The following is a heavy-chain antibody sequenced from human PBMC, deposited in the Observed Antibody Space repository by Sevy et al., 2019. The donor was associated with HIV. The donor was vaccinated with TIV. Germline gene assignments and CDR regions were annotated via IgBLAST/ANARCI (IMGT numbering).Heavy chain of an antibody. J-gene: IGHJ4*02. Sequence: GGSLRLSCAASGLTFNRHWMSWVRQSPGKGLEGISIIYSDATTYHADSVKDRFNISRDNSKNMLYLQMNNLRVEDTAVYYCARGKTGYGYALSYWGQGTLVTVSS. CDR3: ARGKTGYGYALSY. CDR1: GLTFNRHW. D-gene: IGHD5-18*01. CDR2: IYSDATT. V-gene: IGHV3-66*01.